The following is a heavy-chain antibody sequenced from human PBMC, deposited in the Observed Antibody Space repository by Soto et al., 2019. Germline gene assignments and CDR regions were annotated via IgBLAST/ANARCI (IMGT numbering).Heavy chain of an antibody. CDR2: IYYSGST. CDR3: ATGITIFGEEKNMDV. Sequence: PSETLSLTCTVSGGSISSYYWSWIRQPPGKGLEWIGYIYYSGSTNYNPSLKSRVTISVDTSKNQFSLKLSSVTAADTAVYYCATGITIFGEEKNMDVWGKGTTVTVSS. D-gene: IGHD3-3*01. CDR1: GGSISSYY. J-gene: IGHJ6*03. V-gene: IGHV4-59*01.